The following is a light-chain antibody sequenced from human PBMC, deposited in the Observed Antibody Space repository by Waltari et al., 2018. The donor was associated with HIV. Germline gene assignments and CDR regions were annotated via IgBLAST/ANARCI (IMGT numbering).Light chain of an antibody. J-gene: IGLJ2*01. Sequence: SDVTQPASASGFPGQSITVSCTGDGTDFGFYNSISWYQQQPGKVPKLLLYEVDSRASGVSSRFSGSKSGNTASLTISGLHLDDEGVYYCASYTAKDTVLFGGGTTVTVL. V-gene: IGLV2-14*03. CDR2: EVD. CDR3: ASYTAKDTVL. CDR1: GTDFGFYNS.